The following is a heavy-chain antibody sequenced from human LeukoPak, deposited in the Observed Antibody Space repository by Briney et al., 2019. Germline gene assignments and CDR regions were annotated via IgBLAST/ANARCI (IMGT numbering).Heavy chain of an antibody. Sequence: GGSLRLSCAASGFTFSSYAMSWVRQAPGKGLEWVSAISGSGGSTYYADSVKGRFTISRDNSKNTLYLQMNSPRAEDTAVYYCAKCYYDSSGYRPPLDYWGQGTLVTVSS. J-gene: IGHJ4*02. CDR2: ISGSGGST. CDR3: AKCYYDSSGYRPPLDY. CDR1: GFTFSSYA. V-gene: IGHV3-23*01. D-gene: IGHD3-22*01.